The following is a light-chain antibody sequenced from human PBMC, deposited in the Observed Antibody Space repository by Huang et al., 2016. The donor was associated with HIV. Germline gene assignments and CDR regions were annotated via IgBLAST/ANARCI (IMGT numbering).Light chain of an antibody. CDR3: QQRSSGVT. CDR1: QSVVNY. CDR2: DTS. Sequence: IVLTQSPATLSWYPGERVTLSCRASQSVVNYIAWYQQHPGQSPRLVIYDTSYRATGTPVRFSGRGSGTDFLLTISNLESEDFALYYCQQRSSGVTFGGGTKVQVK. V-gene: IGKV3-11*01. J-gene: IGKJ4*01.